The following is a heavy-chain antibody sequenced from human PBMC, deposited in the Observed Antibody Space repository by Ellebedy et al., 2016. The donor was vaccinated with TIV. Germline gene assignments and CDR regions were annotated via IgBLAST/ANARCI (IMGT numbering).Heavy chain of an antibody. D-gene: IGHD4/OR15-4a*01. CDR1: GGTFRNDA. V-gene: IGHV1-69*13. Sequence: SVKVSXXASGGTFRNDAISWVRQAPGQGLEWMGGIVPVFGAPNYAQKFQGRVTITADESTSTAYMELSRLKSEDTAVYYCARNYGDHSRYFDFWGRGTLVTVSS. CDR3: ARNYGDHSRYFDF. CDR2: IVPVFGAP. J-gene: IGHJ2*01.